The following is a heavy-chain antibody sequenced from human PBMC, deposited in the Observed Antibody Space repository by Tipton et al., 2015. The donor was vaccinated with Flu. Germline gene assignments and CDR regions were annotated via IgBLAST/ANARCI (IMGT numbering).Heavy chain of an antibody. V-gene: IGHV4/OR15-8*02. CDR3: ARRDYSNYVPEPKNWFDP. CDR2: VYQDGTS. Sequence: TLSLTCTVSRGSVSNRNWWAWVRQAPGQGPEWIGRVYQDGTSNYNLSLRSRATISIDKSKNQFFLRLVSMTATDTAVYYCARRDYSNYVPEPKNWFDPWGQGILVTVSS. J-gene: IGHJ5*02. CDR1: RGSVSNRNW. D-gene: IGHD4-11*01.